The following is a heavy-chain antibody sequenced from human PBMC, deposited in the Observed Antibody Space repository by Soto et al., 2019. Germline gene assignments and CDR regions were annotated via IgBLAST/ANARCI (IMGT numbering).Heavy chain of an antibody. CDR3: ARDYHDTRGGAFDI. CDR2: ISAYNGNT. J-gene: IGHJ3*02. Sequence: GASVKVSCKASGYTFTNYGISWVRQAPGQGLEWMGWISAYNGNTNYAQRLQGRVTMTTDTSTSTAYMELRSLRSDDTAVYYCARDYHDTRGGAFDIWGQGTRVTVSS. V-gene: IGHV1-18*01. CDR1: GYTFTNYG. D-gene: IGHD3-22*01.